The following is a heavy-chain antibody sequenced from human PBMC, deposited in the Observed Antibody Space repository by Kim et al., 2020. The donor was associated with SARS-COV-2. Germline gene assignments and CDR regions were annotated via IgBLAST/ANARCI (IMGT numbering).Heavy chain of an antibody. J-gene: IGHJ4*02. CDR2: ISGSGGST. V-gene: IGHV3-23*01. CDR3: AKDGRREAGTSPYYFDY. D-gene: IGHD6-13*01. Sequence: GGSLRLSCAASGFTFSSYAMSWVRQAPGKGLEWVSAISGSGGSTYYADSVKGRFTISRNNSKNTLYLQMNSLRAEDTAVYYCAKDGRREAGTSPYYFDYLGQGTLVTVSS. CDR1: GFTFSSYA.